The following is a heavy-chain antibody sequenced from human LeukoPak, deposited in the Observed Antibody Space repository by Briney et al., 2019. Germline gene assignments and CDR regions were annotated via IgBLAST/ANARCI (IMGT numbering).Heavy chain of an antibody. Sequence: PGGSLRLSCAASGFTFRSYVMSWVRQAPGKGLEWVSTVSDSGDTTYYADSVKGRFTISRDNSKNTLYLQMNSLRAEDTAVYYCAKESGNSLDYWGQGTLVTVSS. CDR3: AKESGNSLDY. D-gene: IGHD4-23*01. J-gene: IGHJ4*02. CDR2: VSDSGDTT. CDR1: GFTFRSYV. V-gene: IGHV3-23*01.